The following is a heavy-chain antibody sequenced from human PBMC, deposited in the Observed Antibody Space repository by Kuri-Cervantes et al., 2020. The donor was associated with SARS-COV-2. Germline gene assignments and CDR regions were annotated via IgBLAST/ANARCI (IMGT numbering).Heavy chain of an antibody. CDR2: ISYDGSNK. CDR3: AVPKGNDYYGSGSYDY. J-gene: IGHJ4*02. D-gene: IGHD3-10*01. V-gene: IGHV3-30-3*01. Sequence: GESLKISCAASGFTFGSYAMHWVRQAPGKGLEWVAVISYDGSNKYYADSVKGRFTISRDNAKNSLYLQMNSLRAEDTAVYYCAVPKGNDYYGSGSYDYWGQGTLVTVSS. CDR1: GFTFGSYA.